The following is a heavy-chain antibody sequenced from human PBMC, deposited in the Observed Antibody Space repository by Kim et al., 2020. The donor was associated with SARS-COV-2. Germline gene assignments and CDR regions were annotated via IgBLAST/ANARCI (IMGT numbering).Heavy chain of an antibody. CDR3: ARTLMTTVTTFDY. Sequence: AQKFQGRVTMPRGTSTSTVYMELSSLRSEDTAVYYCARTLMTTVTTFDYWGQGTLVTVSS. D-gene: IGHD4-17*01. V-gene: IGHV1-46*01. J-gene: IGHJ4*02.